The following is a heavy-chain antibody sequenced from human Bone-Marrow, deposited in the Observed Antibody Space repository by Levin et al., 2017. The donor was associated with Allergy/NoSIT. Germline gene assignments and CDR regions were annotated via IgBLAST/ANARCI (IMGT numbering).Heavy chain of an antibody. Sequence: SETLSLTCAVSGGSIISSSWWTWVRQSPGKGLEWLGEMYHSGNSYYNVSLKSRVTISIDTSRNQFSMRLTSVTAADTAVYYCARRTYGGSPGLDSWGQGSLVTVSS. CDR2: MYHSGNS. J-gene: IGHJ4*02. D-gene: IGHD6-25*01. V-gene: IGHV4-4*02. CDR3: ARRTYGGSPGLDS. CDR1: GGSIISSSW.